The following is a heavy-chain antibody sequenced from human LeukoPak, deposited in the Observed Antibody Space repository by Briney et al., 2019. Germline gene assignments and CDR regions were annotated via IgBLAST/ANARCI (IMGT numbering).Heavy chain of an antibody. CDR3: ARARYYDFWSGPMRDYYYYYYMDV. CDR2: IYTSGST. Sequence: SETLSLTCTVYGRSISMYYWSWIRQPAGRGLEWIGRIYTSGSTTYNPSLKSRVIMSVDTSKNQFSLKLSSVIAADTAVYYCARARYYDFWSGPMRDYYYYYYMDVWGKGTTVTVSS. J-gene: IGHJ6*03. D-gene: IGHD3-3*01. V-gene: IGHV4-4*07. CDR1: GRSISMYY.